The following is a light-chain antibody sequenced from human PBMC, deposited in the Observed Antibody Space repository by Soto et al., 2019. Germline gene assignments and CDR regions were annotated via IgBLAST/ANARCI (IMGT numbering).Light chain of an antibody. CDR2: DVS. CDR3: CSYAGSYTYV. CDR1: SSDVGGYNY. Sequence: QSALTQPRSVSGSPGQSVTISCTGTSSDVGGYNYVSWSQQHPGKAPKLMIYDVSKRPSGVPDRFSGSKAGNTASLTISARQAQDDADYYRCSYAGSYTYVFGPGTKLTVL. J-gene: IGLJ1*01. V-gene: IGLV2-11*01.